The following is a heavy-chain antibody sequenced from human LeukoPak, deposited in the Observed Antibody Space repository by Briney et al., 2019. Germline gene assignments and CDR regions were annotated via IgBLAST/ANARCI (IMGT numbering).Heavy chain of an antibody. Sequence: ASVKVSCKASGYTFTSYDINWVRQATGQGLEWMGWMNPNSGNTGYAQKFQGRVTITRNTSISTAYMELSSLRSEDTAVYYCARAGDYYDSSGYSTTDYWGQGTLVTVSS. D-gene: IGHD3-22*01. CDR3: ARAGDYYDSSGYSTTDY. CDR2: MNPNSGNT. V-gene: IGHV1-8*03. J-gene: IGHJ4*02. CDR1: GYTFTSYD.